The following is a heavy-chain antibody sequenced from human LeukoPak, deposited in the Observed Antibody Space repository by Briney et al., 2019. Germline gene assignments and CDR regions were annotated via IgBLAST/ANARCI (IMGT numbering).Heavy chain of an antibody. Sequence: SETLSLTCTVSGGSISSYYWSWIRQPPGKGLEWIGYIYYSGSTNYNPSLKSRVTISVDTSKNQFSLKLSSVTAADTAVYYCARDGETPDWFDPWGQGTLVTVSS. CDR2: IYYSGST. D-gene: IGHD4-23*01. V-gene: IGHV4-59*12. J-gene: IGHJ5*02. CDR1: GGSISSYY. CDR3: ARDGETPDWFDP.